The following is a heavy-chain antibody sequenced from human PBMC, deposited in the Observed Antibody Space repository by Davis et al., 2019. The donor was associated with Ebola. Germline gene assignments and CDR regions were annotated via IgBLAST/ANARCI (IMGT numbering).Heavy chain of an antibody. V-gene: IGHV3-21*01. D-gene: IGHD6-13*01. CDR1: GFTFSSYS. CDR3: ASSTAAAFDY. J-gene: IGHJ4*02. Sequence: GESLKTSCAASGFTFSSYSMNWVRQAPGKGLEWVSSISSSSSYIYYADSVKGRFTISRDNAKNSLYLQMNSRRAEDTAVYYCASSTAAAFDYWGQGTLVTVAS. CDR2: ISSSSSYI.